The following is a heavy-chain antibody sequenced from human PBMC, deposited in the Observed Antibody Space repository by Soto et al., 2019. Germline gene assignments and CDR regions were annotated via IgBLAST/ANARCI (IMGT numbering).Heavy chain of an antibody. CDR3: AKAGDSHFDY. V-gene: IGHV3-30*18. CDR1: GFTFSSYG. J-gene: IGHJ4*02. D-gene: IGHD6-13*01. Sequence: QVQLVESGGGVVQPGRSLRLSCAASGFTFSSYGMHWVRQAPGKGLEWVAVISYDGSNKYYADSVKGRFTISRDNSKNTLYLQMNSLRAEDTAVYYCAKAGDSHFDYWGQGTLVTVSS. CDR2: ISYDGSNK.